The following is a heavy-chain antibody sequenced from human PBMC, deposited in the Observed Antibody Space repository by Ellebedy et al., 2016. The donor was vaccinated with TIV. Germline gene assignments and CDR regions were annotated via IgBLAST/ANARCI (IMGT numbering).Heavy chain of an antibody. CDR2: ISYDGSDK. CDR1: GFTFSSYG. J-gene: IGHJ4*02. CDR3: ARVKDSYGMDY. Sequence: GESLKISCAASGFTFSSYGVHWVRQAPGKGLEWVALISYDGSDKNYADSVKTRFTISRDKSKNTLYLQMNSLRPEDTAMYYCARVKDSYGMDYWGRGTLVTVAS. V-gene: IGHV3-30-3*01. D-gene: IGHD5-18*01.